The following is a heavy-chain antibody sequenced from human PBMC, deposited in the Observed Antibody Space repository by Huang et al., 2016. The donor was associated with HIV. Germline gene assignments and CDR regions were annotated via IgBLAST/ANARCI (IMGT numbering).Heavy chain of an antibody. V-gene: IGHV1-69*13. CDR1: EGPFSSYS. CDR2: IIPIFGTT. Sequence: VQLIQSGAEVKKTGSSVRVSCRASEGPFSSYSIGWVRQAPGQGLEWMGGIIPIFGTTTYAQKFQGRVSIAADESTSTAYMDLNSLRSEDTAVYYCARAALVNNQYFDYWGQGTLVTVSS. CDR3: ARAALVNNQYFDY. J-gene: IGHJ4*02. D-gene: IGHD5-18*01.